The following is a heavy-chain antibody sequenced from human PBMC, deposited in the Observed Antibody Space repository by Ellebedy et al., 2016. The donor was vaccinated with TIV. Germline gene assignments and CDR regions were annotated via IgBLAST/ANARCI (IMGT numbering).Heavy chain of an antibody. CDR2: ISYDGSTE. Sequence: GESLKISCAASGFTFSNCGMHWVRQAPGKGLEWVAVISYDGSTEYYADSVKGRFTISRDNSKDTLDLQMNSLRPEDTAVYYCTKEGAEAGRLAYLSYDHWGQGTLVTVSS. CDR3: TKEGAEAGRLAYLSYDH. J-gene: IGHJ4*02. CDR1: GFTFSNCG. V-gene: IGHV3-30*18. D-gene: IGHD6-19*01.